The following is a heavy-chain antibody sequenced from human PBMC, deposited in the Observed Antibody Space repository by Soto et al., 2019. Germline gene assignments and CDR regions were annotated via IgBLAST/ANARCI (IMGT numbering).Heavy chain of an antibody. J-gene: IGHJ3*02. CDR3: ARVRSVSIHVSWASDERDAFDI. CDR1: GFTFSNYA. Sequence: QVQLVESGGGVVQPGRSLRLSCAASGFTFSNYAMHWVRQSPGKGLEWVAFISFDGRNKYYADSVKGRFTISRDNSKNTLNVQIDNLRDEDTAVYYCARVRSVSIHVSWASDERDAFDIWGRGTMVTVSS. CDR2: ISFDGRNK. V-gene: IGHV3-30-3*01. D-gene: IGHD2-8*01.